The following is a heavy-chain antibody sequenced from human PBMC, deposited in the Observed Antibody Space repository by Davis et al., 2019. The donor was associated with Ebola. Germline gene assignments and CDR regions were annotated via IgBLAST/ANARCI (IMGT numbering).Heavy chain of an antibody. J-gene: IGHJ5*02. CDR3: AKNITPRPKDPNWFDP. V-gene: IGHV4-59*03. CDR2: TYNSGST. CDR1: GGSFSGYY. D-gene: IGHD6-6*01. Sequence: SETLSLTCAVYGGSFSGYYWSWIRQPPGKGLEWIGYTYNSGSTKYNPSLESRVIISVDTSRNQIFLTLNSVTAADTAVYYCAKNITPRPKDPNWFDPWGQGTLVTVSS.